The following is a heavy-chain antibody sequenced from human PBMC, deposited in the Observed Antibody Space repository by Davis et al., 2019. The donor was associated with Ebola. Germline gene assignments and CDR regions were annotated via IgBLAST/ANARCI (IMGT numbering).Heavy chain of an antibody. CDR3: AREGDCTGGVCYRGDYYYYYGMDV. CDR1: GYTFTSYY. CDR2: INPSGGST. D-gene: IGHD2-8*02. J-gene: IGHJ6*02. Sequence: ASVKVSCKASGYTFTSYYMHWVRQAPGQGLEWMGIINPSGGSTSYAQKLQGRVTMTTDTSTSTAYMELRSLRSDDTAVYYCAREGDCTGGVCYRGDYYYYYGMDVWGQGTTVTVSS. V-gene: IGHV1-46*01.